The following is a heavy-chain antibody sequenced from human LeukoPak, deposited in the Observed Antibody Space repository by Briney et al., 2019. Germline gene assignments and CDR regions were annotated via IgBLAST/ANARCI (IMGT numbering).Heavy chain of an antibody. CDR3: ARVTSRSGYYFDY. D-gene: IGHD1-14*01. CDR2: IYSGGST. V-gene: IGHV3-53*01. J-gene: IGHJ4*02. Sequence: GGSLRLSCEASGFTITRNYMTWVRQAPGKGLEWVSLIYSGGSTFYSDSVKGRFTISRDTSKETVYLQMDSLRAEDTAVYYCARVTSRSGYYFDYWGQGSLVTVSS. CDR1: GFTITRNY.